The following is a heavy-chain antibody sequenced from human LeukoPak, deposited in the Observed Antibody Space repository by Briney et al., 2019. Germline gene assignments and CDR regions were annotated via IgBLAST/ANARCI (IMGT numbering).Heavy chain of an antibody. V-gene: IGHV4-59*01. J-gene: IGHJ4*02. CDR1: GGSISSYY. Sequence: PSETLSLTCIVSGGSISSYYWSWIRQPPGKGLEWIGYIYYSGSTNYNPSLKSRVTISVDTSKNQFSLKLSSVTAADTAVYYCARVAVRGVIFDYWGQGTLVTVSS. D-gene: IGHD3-10*01. CDR3: ARVAVRGVIFDY. CDR2: IYYSGST.